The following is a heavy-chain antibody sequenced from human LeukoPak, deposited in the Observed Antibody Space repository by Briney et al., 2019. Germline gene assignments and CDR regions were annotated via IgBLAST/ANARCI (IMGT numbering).Heavy chain of an antibody. CDR2: ISWNSGSI. D-gene: IGHD1-26*01. J-gene: IGHJ4*02. V-gene: IGHV3-9*01. Sequence: QSGRSLRLSCAASGFTFDDYAMRWVRQAPGKGLEGVSGISWNSGSIGYADSVKGRFTISRDNAKNSLYLQMNSLRAEDTALYYCAKDSPSISGSGYFDYWGQGTLVTVSS. CDR1: GFTFDDYA. CDR3: AKDSPSISGSGYFDY.